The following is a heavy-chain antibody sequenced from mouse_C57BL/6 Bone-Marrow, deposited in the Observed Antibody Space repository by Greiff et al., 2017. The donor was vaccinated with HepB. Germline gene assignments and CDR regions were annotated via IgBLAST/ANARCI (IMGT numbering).Heavy chain of an antibody. CDR3: ARWVDGYYFYAMDY. V-gene: IGHV1-81*01. Sequence: QVQLQQSGAELARPGASVKLSCKASGYTFTSYGISWVKQRTGQGLEWIGEIYPRSGNTYYNEKFKGKATLTADKSSSTAYMELRSLTSEDSAVYYCARWVDGYYFYAMDYWGQGTSVTVSS. D-gene: IGHD2-3*01. CDR1: GYTFTSYG. J-gene: IGHJ4*01. CDR2: IYPRSGNT.